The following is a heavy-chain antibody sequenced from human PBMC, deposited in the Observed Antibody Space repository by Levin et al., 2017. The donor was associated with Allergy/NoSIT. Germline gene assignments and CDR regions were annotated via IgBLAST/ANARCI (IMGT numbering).Heavy chain of an antibody. CDR2: IYYSGST. Sequence: PSQTLSLTCTVSGGSMSSYYWSWIRQPPGKGLEWIAYIYYSGSTNYNPSLKSRVTISVDTSMNQFSLKLTSVTPADTAVYYCARNPTYFDSWGQGTLVTVSS. J-gene: IGHJ4*02. CDR3: ARNPTYFDS. V-gene: IGHV4-59*01. CDR1: GGSMSSYY.